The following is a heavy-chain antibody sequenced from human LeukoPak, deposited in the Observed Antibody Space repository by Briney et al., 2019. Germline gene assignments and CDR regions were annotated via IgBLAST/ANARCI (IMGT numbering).Heavy chain of an antibody. V-gene: IGHV4-34*01. Sequence: SETLSLTCAVYGGSFSGYYWGWIRQPPGKGLEWIGSIYYSGSTYYNPSLKSRVTISVDTSKNQFSLKLSSVTAADTAVYYCARTRWGMARGVTDAFDIWGQGTMVTVSS. CDR2: IYYSGST. J-gene: IGHJ3*02. CDR3: ARTRWGMARGVTDAFDI. CDR1: GGSFSGYY. D-gene: IGHD3-10*01.